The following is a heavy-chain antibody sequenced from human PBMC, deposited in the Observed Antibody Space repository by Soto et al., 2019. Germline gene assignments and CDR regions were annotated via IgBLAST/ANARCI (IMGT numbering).Heavy chain of an antibody. CDR1: GFSLNASGVL. D-gene: IGHD5-18*01. V-gene: IGHV2-5*02. Sequence: XGPTLVNPTQTLALTCTLSGFSLNASGVLVGCIRQPPVKALEWLALIYWDDGKRYSPSLKNRLTVTKDTLKNQVVLTMTNMDPADTGTYYCAHGEYSSDGWCFFDYWGQGTLVTVSS. CDR2: IYWDDGK. CDR3: AHGEYSSDGWCFFDY. J-gene: IGHJ4*02.